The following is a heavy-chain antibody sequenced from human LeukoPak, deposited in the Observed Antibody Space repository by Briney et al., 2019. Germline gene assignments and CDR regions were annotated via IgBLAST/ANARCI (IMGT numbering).Heavy chain of an antibody. CDR3: ARDSGYSGCSDY. CDR1: GFTFSSYA. J-gene: IGHJ4*02. D-gene: IGHD5-12*01. CDR2: ISSSSSYT. V-gene: IGHV3-21*05. Sequence: GGSLRLSCAASGFTFSSYAMSWVRQAPGKGLEWVSYISSSSSYTDYADSVKGRFTISRDNAKNSLNLQMNSLRAEDTAVYYCARDSGYSGCSDYWGQGTLVTVSS.